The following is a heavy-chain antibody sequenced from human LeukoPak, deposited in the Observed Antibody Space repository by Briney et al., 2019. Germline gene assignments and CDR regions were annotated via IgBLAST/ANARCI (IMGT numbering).Heavy chain of an antibody. CDR2: IYTSGST. CDR3: ARGFLEWSSSTPYNWFDP. D-gene: IGHD3-3*01. CDR1: GGSISSYY. V-gene: IGHV4-4*07. Sequence: SETLSLTCTVSGGSISSYYWSWIRQPAGKGLEWIGRIYTSGSTNYNPSLKSRVTMSVDKSKNQFSLKLSSVTAADTAVYYCARGFLEWSSSTPYNWFDPWGQGTLVTVSS. J-gene: IGHJ5*02.